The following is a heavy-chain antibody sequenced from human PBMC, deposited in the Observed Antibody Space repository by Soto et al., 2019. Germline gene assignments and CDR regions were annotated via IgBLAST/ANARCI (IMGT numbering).Heavy chain of an antibody. CDR3: VRDLPQLSLHGYYGMDV. J-gene: IGHJ6*02. CDR2: ISSSSSYT. D-gene: IGHD2-2*01. Sequence: GGSLRLSCAASGFTFSDYYMSWIRQAPGKGLEWVSYISSSSSYTNYADSVKGRFTISRDNAKNSLHLQMNSLRAEDTAVYYCVRDLPQLSLHGYYGMDVWGQGTTVTVSS. CDR1: GFTFSDYY. V-gene: IGHV3-11*06.